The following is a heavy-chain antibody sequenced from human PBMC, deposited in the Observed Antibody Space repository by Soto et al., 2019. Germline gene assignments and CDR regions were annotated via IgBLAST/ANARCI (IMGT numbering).Heavy chain of an antibody. J-gene: IGHJ4*02. CDR2: ISARRIYI. CDR1: GFSFSVYT. D-gene: IGHD1-26*01. Sequence: EVQMVESGGGLVKPGGSLRLSCAASGFSFSVYTMNWVRQAPGKGLEWVSSISARRIYISYVASVKGRFTVSRDDAKKSPYLQMNSLRSKDTAVYYSARGSWGQLADWGQGTLVTVSS. V-gene: IGHV3-21*01. CDR3: ARGSWGQLAD.